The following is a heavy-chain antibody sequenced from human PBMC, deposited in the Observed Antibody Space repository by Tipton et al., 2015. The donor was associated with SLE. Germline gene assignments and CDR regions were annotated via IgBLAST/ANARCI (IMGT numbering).Heavy chain of an antibody. D-gene: IGHD4-17*01. Sequence: TLSLTCTVSGGSISSHYWSWIRQPPGKGLEWIGYIYYSGSTNYNPPLKSRVTISVDTSKNQFSLKLSSVTAADTAVYYCAREQTVTTGGSNWFDPWGQGTLVTVSS. CDR3: AREQTVTTGGSNWFDP. V-gene: IGHV4-59*11. CDR1: GGSISSHY. J-gene: IGHJ5*02. CDR2: IYYSGST.